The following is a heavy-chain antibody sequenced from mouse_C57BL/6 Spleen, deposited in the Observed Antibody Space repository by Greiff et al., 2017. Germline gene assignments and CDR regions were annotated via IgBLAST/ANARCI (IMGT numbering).Heavy chain of an antibody. CDR3: ARHPLYYYGSSGYFDV. D-gene: IGHD1-1*01. CDR1: GYTFTEYT. V-gene: IGHV1-62-2*01. J-gene: IGHJ1*03. Sequence: QVQLQQSGAELVKPGASVKLSCKASGYTFTEYTIHWVKQRSGQGLEWIGWFYPGSGSIKYNEKFKDKATLTAEKSSSPDYMELSRLTSEDSAGYFCARHPLYYYGSSGYFDVWGTGTTVTVSS. CDR2: FYPGSGSI.